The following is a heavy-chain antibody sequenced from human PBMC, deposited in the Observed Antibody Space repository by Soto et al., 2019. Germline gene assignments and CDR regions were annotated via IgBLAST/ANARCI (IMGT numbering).Heavy chain of an antibody. J-gene: IGHJ6*02. Sequence: PSETLSLTCTVSGGSISSYYWSWIRQPPGKGLEWIGYIYYSGSTNYNPSLKSRVTISVDTSKNQFSLKLSSVTAADTAVYYCAGVPQQWRSYYYYGMDVWGQGTTVTV. V-gene: IGHV4-59*01. CDR1: GGSISSYY. D-gene: IGHD6-19*01. CDR2: IYYSGST. CDR3: AGVPQQWRSYYYYGMDV.